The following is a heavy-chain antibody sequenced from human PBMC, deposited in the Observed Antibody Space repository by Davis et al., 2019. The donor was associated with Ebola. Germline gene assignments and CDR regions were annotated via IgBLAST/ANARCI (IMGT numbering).Heavy chain of an antibody. D-gene: IGHD3-10*01. CDR2: IYGGDT. V-gene: IGHV3-66*04. Sequence: GESLKISCAASGFTVRSTYMSWVRQAPGKGLEWVSGIYGGDTHYADSVKGRFTISRDNAKNSLYLQMNSLRAEDTAVYYCARLVLLWFGEHPGPWGQGTLVTVSS. J-gene: IGHJ5*02. CDR3: ARLVLLWFGEHPGP. CDR1: GFTVRSTY.